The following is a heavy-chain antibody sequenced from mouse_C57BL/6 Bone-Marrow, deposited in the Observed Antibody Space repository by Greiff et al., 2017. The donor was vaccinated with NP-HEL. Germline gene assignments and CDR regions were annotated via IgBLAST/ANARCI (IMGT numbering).Heavy chain of an antibody. CDR1: GFTFSDYG. CDR2: ISSGSSTI. D-gene: IGHD1-1*01. Sequence: DVKLVESGGGLVKPGGSLKLSCAASGFTFSDYGMHWVRQAPEKGLEWVAYISSGSSTIYYADTVKGRFTISRDNAKNTLFLQMTSLRSEDTAMYYCASITTTPDYWGQGTTLTVSS. J-gene: IGHJ2*01. CDR3: ASITTTPDY. V-gene: IGHV5-17*01.